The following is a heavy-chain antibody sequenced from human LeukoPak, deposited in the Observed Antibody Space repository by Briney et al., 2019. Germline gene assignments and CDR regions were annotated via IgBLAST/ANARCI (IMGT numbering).Heavy chain of an antibody. Sequence: GGSLRLSCAASGFTFSSYEMNWVRQAPGKGLEWVSYISSSGSTIYYADSVKGRSTISRDNAKNSLYLQMNSLRAEDMAVYYCARGYSSGWYFGYWGQGTLVTVSS. V-gene: IGHV3-48*03. D-gene: IGHD6-19*01. CDR2: ISSSGSTI. CDR1: GFTFSSYE. CDR3: ARGYSSGWYFGY. J-gene: IGHJ4*02.